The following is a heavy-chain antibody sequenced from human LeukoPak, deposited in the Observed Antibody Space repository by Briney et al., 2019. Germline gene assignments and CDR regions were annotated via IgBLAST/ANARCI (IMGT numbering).Heavy chain of an antibody. D-gene: IGHD3-22*01. J-gene: IGHJ3*02. CDR3: AKASSPYYDNDAFDI. V-gene: IGHV3-30*02. Sequence: GGSLRLSCAASGFTFSSYGMHWVRQAPGKGLEWVAFIRYDGSNKYYADSVKGRFTISRDNSKNTLYLQMNSLRAEDTAVYYCAKASSPYYDNDAFDIWGQGTMVTVSS. CDR2: IRYDGSNK. CDR1: GFTFSSYG.